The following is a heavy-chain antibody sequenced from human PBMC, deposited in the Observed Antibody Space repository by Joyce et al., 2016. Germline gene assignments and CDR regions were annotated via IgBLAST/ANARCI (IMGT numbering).Heavy chain of an antibody. D-gene: IGHD1-1*01. V-gene: IGHV3-23*01. CDR2: VSEDGNKT. J-gene: IGHJ3*01. Sequence: EVQLLESGGGLVQPGESLRLSCSNSGFRFTNYAMSWVRRAPGKGLEWLEAVSEDGNKTYYSDFVKGRFTVSRDNSKNSVYLQINSLTVEDTAVYYCAGNGAYLSHAFDVWGLGTMVIVSS. CDR1: GFRFTNYA. CDR3: AGNGAYLSHAFDV.